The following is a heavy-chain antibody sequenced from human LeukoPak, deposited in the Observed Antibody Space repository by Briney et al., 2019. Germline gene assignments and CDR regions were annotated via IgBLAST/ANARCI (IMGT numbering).Heavy chain of an antibody. D-gene: IGHD3-16*01. CDR1: GGSFSGYY. CDR2: INHSGST. Sequence: SETLSLTCAVYGGSFSGYYWSWIRQPPGKGLEWIGEINHSGSTNYNPSLKSRVTISVDTSKNQFSLKLSSVTAADTAVYYCAGGVVKGGAFDIWGQGTMVTVSS. CDR3: AGGVVKGGAFDI. J-gene: IGHJ3*02. V-gene: IGHV4-34*01.